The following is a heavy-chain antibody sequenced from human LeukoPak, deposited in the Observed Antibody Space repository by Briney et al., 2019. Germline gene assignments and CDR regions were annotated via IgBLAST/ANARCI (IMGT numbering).Heavy chain of an antibody. CDR1: GFTFSSYW. J-gene: IGHJ4*02. CDR2: INSDGSST. V-gene: IGHV3-74*01. D-gene: IGHD2-21*02. Sequence: QPGGSLRLSCAASGFTFSSYWMHWVRQAPGKGLVWVSRINSDGSSTSYADSVKGRFTISRDNTKNSLYLQMNSLRAEDTAVYYCARTGFGESLGDCYSHWGQGTLVTVSS. CDR3: ARTGFGESLGDCYSH.